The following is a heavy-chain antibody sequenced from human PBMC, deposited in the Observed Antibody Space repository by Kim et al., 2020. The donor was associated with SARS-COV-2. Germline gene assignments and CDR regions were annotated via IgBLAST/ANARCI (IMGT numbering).Heavy chain of an antibody. J-gene: IGHJ3*01. D-gene: IGHD3-22*01. CDR2: ISSSSSYK. Sequence: GGSLRLSCAASGFTFSSYSMNWVRQAPGKGLEWVSSISSSSSYKYYADSVKGRFTISRDNAKNSLYLQMNSLRAEDTAVYYCARDQSLNEWLLPSYDAFDVWGQGTMVTVSS. V-gene: IGHV3-21*01. CDR3: ARDQSLNEWLLPSYDAFDV. CDR1: GFTFSSYS.